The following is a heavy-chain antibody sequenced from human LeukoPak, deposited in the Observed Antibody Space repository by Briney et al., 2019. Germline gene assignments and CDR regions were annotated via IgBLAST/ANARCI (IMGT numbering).Heavy chain of an antibody. CDR2: IYSGGST. J-gene: IGHJ4*02. CDR3: AIEGEGYSDRIDY. Sequence: GGSLRLSCAASGFTVSSNYMNWVRQAPGKGLEWVSVIYSGGSTYYADSVRGRFTISRDNSKNTLYLQMNSLRVEDTAVYYCAIEGEGYSDRIDYWGQGTLVSVSS. CDR1: GFTVSSNY. V-gene: IGHV3-66*01. D-gene: IGHD4-17*01.